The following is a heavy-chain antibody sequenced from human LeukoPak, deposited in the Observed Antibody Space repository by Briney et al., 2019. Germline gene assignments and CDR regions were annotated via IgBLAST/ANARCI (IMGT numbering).Heavy chain of an antibody. J-gene: IGHJ4*02. V-gene: IGHV4-59*12. CDR3: AREGVAAAGTLYYFDF. CDR2: IYYSGST. D-gene: IGHD6-13*01. Sequence: PSETLSLTCTVSGGSISSYYWSWIRQPPGKGLEWIGYIYYSGSTNYNPSLKSRVTTSVDTSKNQFSLKLSSVTAADTAVYYCAREGVAAAGTLYYFDFWGQGTLVTVSS. CDR1: GGSISSYY.